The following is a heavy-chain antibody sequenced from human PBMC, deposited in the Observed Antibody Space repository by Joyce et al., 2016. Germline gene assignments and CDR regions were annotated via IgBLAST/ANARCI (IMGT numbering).Heavy chain of an antibody. V-gene: IGHV3-30*18. CDR3: AKILTATYSSGWFLDY. J-gene: IGHJ4*02. CDR1: GLTLSNYG. D-gene: IGHD6-25*01. CDR2: ISYDGIYK. Sequence: QVQLVESGGGVVQPGRSLRLSCAASGLTLSNYGVHWVRQAPGKGLELVAVISYDGIYKYYADSVKGRFTISRDKSKNTVFLEMNSLRTEDTAVYYCAKILTATYSSGWFLDYWGQGTLVTVSS.